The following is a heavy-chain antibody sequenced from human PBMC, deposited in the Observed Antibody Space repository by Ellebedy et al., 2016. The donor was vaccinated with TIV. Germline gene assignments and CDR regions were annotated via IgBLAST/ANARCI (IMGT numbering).Heavy chain of an antibody. Sequence: GESLKISCQGSGYRFSTYWIVWVRQMPGKGLEWMGIIYPRDSDTTYRPSFQGQITISADKSINTAYLQWSSLKASDTAIYFCARLDRDYFDYWGQGTLVTVSS. CDR1: GYRFSTYW. V-gene: IGHV5-51*01. CDR3: ARLDRDYFDY. CDR2: IYPRDSDT. J-gene: IGHJ4*02.